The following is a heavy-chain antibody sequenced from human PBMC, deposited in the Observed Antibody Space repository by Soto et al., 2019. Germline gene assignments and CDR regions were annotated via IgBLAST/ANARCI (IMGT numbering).Heavy chain of an antibody. CDR2: IYYSGST. CDR1: GGSISSGGYY. CDR3: ARLDLTHLYFDF. J-gene: IGHJ4*02. V-gene: IGHV4-31*03. Sequence: SETLSLTCTVSGGSISSGGYYWSWIRQHPGKGPEWIGYIYYSGSTYYNPSLKSRVTISVDTSKNQFSLKLSSVTAADTAVYYCARLDLTHLYFDFWGQGTLVTVSS. D-gene: IGHD1-1*01.